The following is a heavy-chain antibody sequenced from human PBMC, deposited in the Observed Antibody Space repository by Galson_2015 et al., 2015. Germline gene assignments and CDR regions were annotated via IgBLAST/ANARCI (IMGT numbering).Heavy chain of an antibody. V-gene: IGHV3-48*02. CDR1: GFTFSSSS. D-gene: IGHD4-17*01. CDR3: TRVPLSTVTNWFDP. CDR2: INSDSRVI. J-gene: IGHJ5*02. Sequence: SLRLSCAASGFTFSSSSLNWVRQAPGKGLEWISYINSDSRVIFYADSVKGRFTISRDNVKNSLYLQMNSLRDEDTAVYYCTRVPLSTVTNWFDPWGQGGLVTVSS.